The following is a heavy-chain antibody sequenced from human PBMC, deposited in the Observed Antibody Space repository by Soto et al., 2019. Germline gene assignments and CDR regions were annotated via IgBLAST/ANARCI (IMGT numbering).Heavy chain of an antibody. J-gene: IGHJ6*02. CDR2: ISGSGGST. V-gene: IGHV3-23*01. CDR1: GFTFSSYA. CDR3: ANSFDYSYYYYGMDV. Sequence: GGSLRLSCAASGFTFSSYAMSWVRQAPGKGLEWVSAISGSGGSTYYADSVKGRFTISRDNSKNTLYLQMNSLRAEDTAVYYCANSFDYSYYYYGMDVWGQGTTVTVSS. D-gene: IGHD5-12*01.